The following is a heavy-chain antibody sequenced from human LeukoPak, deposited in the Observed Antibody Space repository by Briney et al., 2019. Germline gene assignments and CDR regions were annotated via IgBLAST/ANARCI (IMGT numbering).Heavy chain of an antibody. J-gene: IGHJ3*02. Sequence: GGSLRLSCAASGFTFDDYAMHWVRQAPGKGLEWVSGISWNSGSIGYADSVKGRFTISRDNAKNSLYLQLNSLRAEDTAVYYCARPQKNSITMIVVDTENDAFDIWGQGTMVTVSS. D-gene: IGHD3-22*01. CDR3: ARPQKNSITMIVVDTENDAFDI. CDR2: ISWNSGSI. V-gene: IGHV3-9*01. CDR1: GFTFDDYA.